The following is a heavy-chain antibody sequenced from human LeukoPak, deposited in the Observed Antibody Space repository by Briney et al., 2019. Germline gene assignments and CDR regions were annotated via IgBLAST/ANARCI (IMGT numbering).Heavy chain of an antibody. CDR1: GYTFTNYY. V-gene: IGHV1-24*01. J-gene: IGHJ4*02. CDR3: ATDFYRGRQFDY. CDR2: FDPEDVET. D-gene: IGHD2/OR15-2a*01. Sequence: ASVKVSCKASGYTFTNYYMHWVRQAPGKGLEWMGGFDPEDVETIYAQKFQGRVTMTEDTSTATAYMELSSLRPDDTAVYYCATDFYRGRQFDYWGQGTLVTVSS.